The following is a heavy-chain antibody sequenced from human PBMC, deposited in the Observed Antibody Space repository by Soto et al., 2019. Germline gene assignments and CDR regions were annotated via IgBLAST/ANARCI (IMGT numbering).Heavy chain of an antibody. D-gene: IGHD4-4*01. CDR3: TTENTGTRPTVALDY. J-gene: IGHJ4*02. CDR1: GYTFINYG. Sequence: QVQLVQSGGEVKKPGSSVKVSCKTSGYTFINYGITWVRQAPGQGLEWMGWISTFNGNTNYAQKFQGRVTMTRYTTTTTAYMELRTLRSDDTAMYYCTTENTGTRPTVALDYWGQGNLVTVSS. V-gene: IGHV1-18*04. CDR2: ISTFNGNT.